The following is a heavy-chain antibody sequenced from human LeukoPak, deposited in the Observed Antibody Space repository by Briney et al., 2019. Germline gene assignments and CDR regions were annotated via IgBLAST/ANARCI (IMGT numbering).Heavy chain of an antibody. CDR2: IYSGGST. CDR3: ARVVDHDYGDYYLDY. Sequence: GGSLRLSCAASGLTVSSNDMSWVRQAPGKGLECISVIYSGGSTDYADSVKGRLTISRDNSKNTLYLQMNSRRAEDTAVYYCARVVDHDYGDYYLDYWGQGTLVTVSS. V-gene: IGHV3-53*01. D-gene: IGHD4-17*01. CDR1: GLTVSSND. J-gene: IGHJ4*02.